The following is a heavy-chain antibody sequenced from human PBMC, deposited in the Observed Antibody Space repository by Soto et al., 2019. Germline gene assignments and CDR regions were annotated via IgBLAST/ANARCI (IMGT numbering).Heavy chain of an antibody. Sequence: SETLSLTCTVSGGSISDYYWSWIRQPPGKGLEWIGYTYYTGSTTYNPSLKSRVTILVDTSKNQFSLKLSSVTAADTAVYYCARYGDYVFDYWGQGTLVTVSS. V-gene: IGHV4-59*01. J-gene: IGHJ4*02. CDR3: ARYGDYVFDY. CDR1: GGSISDYY. D-gene: IGHD4-17*01. CDR2: TYYTGST.